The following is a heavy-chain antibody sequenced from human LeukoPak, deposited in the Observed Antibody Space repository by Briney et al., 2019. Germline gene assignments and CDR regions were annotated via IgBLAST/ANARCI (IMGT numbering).Heavy chain of an antibody. J-gene: IGHJ4*02. D-gene: IGHD4-23*01. CDR1: GGSISSINSNY. V-gene: IGHV4-59*08. CDR2: IYNSWST. Sequence: PSETLSLTCTVSGGSISSINSNYCSWIRQPPGKGLEWIGYIYNSWSTNYNPSLKSRVTISVDTSKNQFSLKLSSVTAADTAVYYCARQAGGNSGPFDYWGQGTVVAVSS. CDR3: ARQAGGNSGPFDY.